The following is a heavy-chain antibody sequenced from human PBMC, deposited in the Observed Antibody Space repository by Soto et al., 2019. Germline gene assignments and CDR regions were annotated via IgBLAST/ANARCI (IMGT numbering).Heavy chain of an antibody. CDR3: ARSLLGDHYDSDGLDS. CDR2: IIPIFDMT. J-gene: IGHJ4*02. Sequence: QVQLVQSGTEVKKPGSSVTVSCKASGGPYSKYSISWVRQAPGQGLEWMGRIIPIFDMTNYAQKFQGRVTIPADKSTSTVYMDLSSLRSEETAVYYCARSLLGDHYDSDGLDSWGQGTLVSVSS. CDR1: GGPYSKYS. D-gene: IGHD3-22*01. V-gene: IGHV1-69*02.